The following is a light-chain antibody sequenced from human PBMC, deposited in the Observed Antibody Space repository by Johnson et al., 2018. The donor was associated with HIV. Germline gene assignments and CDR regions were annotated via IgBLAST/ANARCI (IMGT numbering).Light chain of an antibody. CDR1: TSKIENNY. V-gene: IGLV1-51*01. CDR2: DNT. Sequence: QPVLTQPPSVSAAPGQKVTISCSGNTSKIENNYVSWYQQFPERAPKLLIYDNTKRPSGIPDRFSGSKSGTSATLGITGLQTGDEAEYYCGTWDSSLRGGFFGAGTKVTVL. CDR3: GTWDSSLRGGF. J-gene: IGLJ1*01.